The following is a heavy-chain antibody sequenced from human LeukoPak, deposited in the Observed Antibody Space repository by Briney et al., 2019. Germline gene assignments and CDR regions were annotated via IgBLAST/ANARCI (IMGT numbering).Heavy chain of an antibody. CDR3: ARYGEAGTTILGVVKPIKNWFDP. J-gene: IGHJ5*02. V-gene: IGHV4-59*01. CDR2: IYYSGST. CDR1: GGSISSYY. D-gene: IGHD3-3*01. Sequence: SETLSLTCTVSGGSISSYYWSWIRQPPGKGLEWIGYIYYSGSTNYNPSLKSRVTISVDTSKNQFSLKLSSVTAADTAVYYCARYGEAGTTILGVVKPIKNWFDPWGQGTLVTVSS.